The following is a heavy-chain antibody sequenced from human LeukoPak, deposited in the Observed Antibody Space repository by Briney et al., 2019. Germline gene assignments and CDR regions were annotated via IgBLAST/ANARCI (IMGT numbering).Heavy chain of an antibody. V-gene: IGHV1-46*01. Sequence: ASVKVSCKASGYTFTSYYMHWVRQAPGQGLEWMGIINPSGGSTSYAQKFQGRVTITADESASTAYMELSSLRSEDTAVYYCAISSGSCFYENSDSDYWGQGTLVTVSS. CDR1: GYTFTSYY. J-gene: IGHJ4*02. CDR3: AISSGSCFYENSDSDY. CDR2: INPSGGST. D-gene: IGHD1-26*01.